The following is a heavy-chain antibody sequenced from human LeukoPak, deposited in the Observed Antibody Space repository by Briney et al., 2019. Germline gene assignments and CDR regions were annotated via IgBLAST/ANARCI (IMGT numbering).Heavy chain of an antibody. CDR2: ISKDGGST. CDR1: GLTFSEYW. CDR3: TSGIGTYDY. J-gene: IGHJ4*02. D-gene: IGHD1-14*01. V-gene: IGHV3-74*03. Sequence: GGSLRLSCAVSGLTFSEYWMHWVRQDAGKGLVWVAGISKDGGSTEYADFVKGRCTISRDNAKNTLYRQMNSLTVDDTAVYYCTSGIGTYDYWGRGAQVTVSS.